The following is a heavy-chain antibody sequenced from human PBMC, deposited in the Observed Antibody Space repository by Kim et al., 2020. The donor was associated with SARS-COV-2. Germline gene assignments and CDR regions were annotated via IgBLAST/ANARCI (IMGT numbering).Heavy chain of an antibody. CDR3: ARGGRGYSYGYPMDY. V-gene: IGHV3-33*01. CDR2: IWYDGSNK. D-gene: IGHD5-18*01. Sequence: GGSLRLSCAASGFTFSSYGMHWVRQAPGKGLEWVAVIWYDGSNKYYADSVKGRFTISRDNSKNTLYLQMNSLRAEDTAVYYCARGGRGYSYGYPMDYWGQGTLVTVSS. J-gene: IGHJ4*02. CDR1: GFTFSSYG.